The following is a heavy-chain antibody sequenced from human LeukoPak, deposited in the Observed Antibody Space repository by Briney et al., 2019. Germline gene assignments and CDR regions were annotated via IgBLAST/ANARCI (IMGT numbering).Heavy chain of an antibody. CDR1: GGSFSGYH. D-gene: IGHD1-7*01. J-gene: IGHJ4*02. CDR3: ARGNYDYYDH. CDR2: INHSGSS. V-gene: IGHV4-34*01. Sequence: SVTLSLTCAVYGGSFSGYHWSWIRQPPGKGLEWIGEINHSGSSNYNPSLKSRVTISVDTSKNQFSLKVSSVTAADTAVYYCARGNYDYYDHWGQGTLVTVSS.